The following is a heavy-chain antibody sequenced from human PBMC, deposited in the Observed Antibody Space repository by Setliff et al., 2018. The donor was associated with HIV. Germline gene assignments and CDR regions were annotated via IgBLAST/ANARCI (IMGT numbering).Heavy chain of an antibody. CDR2: IYYSGTT. J-gene: IGHJ5*01. Sequence: SETLSLTCTVSGGSINSGNNYWSWIRQHPGKGLEWIGFIYYSGTTYYNPSLKSRVTISVDTSKNQFSLKLNSVTAADTAVYYCARYDMPSSDSSGYYYDSWGRGTLVT. CDR3: ARYDMPSSDSSGYYYDS. D-gene: IGHD3-22*01. CDR1: GGSINSGNNY. V-gene: IGHV4-31*02.